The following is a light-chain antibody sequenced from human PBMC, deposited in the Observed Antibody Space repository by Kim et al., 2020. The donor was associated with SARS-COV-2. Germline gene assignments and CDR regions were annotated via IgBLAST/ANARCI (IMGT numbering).Light chain of an antibody. V-gene: IGLV7-46*01. Sequence: PGGPITCTCSSRTASVTTDDNSYWFQQNPGQVPGTLIYDITNKPSWTPARCSGSLLGDKAALTLAGAQPEDEGYYYCVLSNSGAGVFGGGTKLTVL. J-gene: IGLJ3*02. CDR1: TASVTTDDN. CDR2: DIT. CDR3: VLSNSGAGV.